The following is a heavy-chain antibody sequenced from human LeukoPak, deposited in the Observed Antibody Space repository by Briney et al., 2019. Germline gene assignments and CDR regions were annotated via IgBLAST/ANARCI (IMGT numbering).Heavy chain of an antibody. V-gene: IGHV4-61*02. CDR3: ARHRRITMLAVVTYSHYYSLDV. Sequence: PSETLSLTCTVSGNSISSGDNYWSWIRQPAGKGLEWIGRIYTSGSTNYNPSLKSRVTISGDTSKNQFSLRLSSVTAADTAVYYCARHRRITMLAVVTYSHYYSLDVWGKGPTVTISS. CDR2: IYTSGST. D-gene: IGHD3-22*01. J-gene: IGHJ6*03. CDR1: GNSISSGDNY.